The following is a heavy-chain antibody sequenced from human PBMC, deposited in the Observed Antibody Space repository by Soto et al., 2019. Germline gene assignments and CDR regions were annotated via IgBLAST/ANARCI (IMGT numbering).Heavy chain of an antibody. J-gene: IGHJ4*02. Sequence: SETLSLTCTVSGGSISSYYWSWIRQPPGKGLEWIGYIYYSGSTNYNPSLKSRVTISVDTSKNQFSLKLSSVTAADTAVYYCARRSGYQIDYWGQGTLVTVSS. V-gene: IGHV4-59*08. CDR3: ARRSGYQIDY. D-gene: IGHD3-3*01. CDR2: IYYSGST. CDR1: GGSISSYY.